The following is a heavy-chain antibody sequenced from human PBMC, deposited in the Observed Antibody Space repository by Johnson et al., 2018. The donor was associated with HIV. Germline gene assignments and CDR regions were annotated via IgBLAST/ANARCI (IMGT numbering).Heavy chain of an antibody. V-gene: IGHV3-66*01. CDR1: GFTVSSNY. CDR2: LYSGGDP. Sequence: VQLVESGGGLVQPGGSLRLSCAASGFTVSSNYMTWVRQAPGKGLEWVSILYSGGDPYYADSVKGRFTISRDNSKNTLYLQMNGLRADDTAVYYCAKVGGGGFDIWGQGTMVTVCS. D-gene: IGHD2-15*01. CDR3: AKVGGGGFDI. J-gene: IGHJ3*02.